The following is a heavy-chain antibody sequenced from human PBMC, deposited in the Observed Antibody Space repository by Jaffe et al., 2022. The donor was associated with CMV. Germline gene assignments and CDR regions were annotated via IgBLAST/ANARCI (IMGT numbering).Heavy chain of an antibody. D-gene: IGHD4-17*01. CDR2: ISGSGGST. J-gene: IGHJ6*02. V-gene: IGHV3-23*01. CDR1: GFTFSSYA. Sequence: EVQLLESGGGLVQPGGSLRLSCAASGFTFSSYAMSWVRQAPGKGLEWVSAISGSGGSTYYADSVKGRFTISRDNSKNTLYLQMNSLRAEDTAVYYCAKGHFPSILYGDYRTGDGMDVWGQGTTVTVSS. CDR3: AKGHFPSILYGDYRTGDGMDV.